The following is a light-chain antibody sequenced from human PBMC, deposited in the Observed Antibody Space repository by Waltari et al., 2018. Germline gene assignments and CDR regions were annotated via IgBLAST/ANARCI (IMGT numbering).Light chain of an antibody. Sequence: DIQMTQSPSTLSASVGDRGTITCRASRTINSWLAWYQQKPGRAPQLLIYQASSLQSGVPSRFSGSGSGTEFTLTISSLQPEDFATYYCQRYNSYPYTFGQGTRLEIK. V-gene: IGKV1-5*03. CDR2: QAS. CDR1: RTINSW. J-gene: IGKJ2*01. CDR3: QRYNSYPYT.